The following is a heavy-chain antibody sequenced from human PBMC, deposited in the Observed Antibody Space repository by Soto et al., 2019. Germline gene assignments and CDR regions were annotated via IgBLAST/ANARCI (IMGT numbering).Heavy chain of an antibody. Sequence: SETLSLTCTVTGGTIGGYYWTWIRQSAGGGLEWIGRIYSSGSTNYNPSLKSRVTISLDTSMNHFSLRLSSVTAADTAVYYCARGQRFSDWFDPWGQGTLVTVSS. CDR3: ARGQRFSDWFDP. CDR1: GGTIGGYY. J-gene: IGHJ5*02. D-gene: IGHD3-3*01. CDR2: IYSSGST. V-gene: IGHV4-4*07.